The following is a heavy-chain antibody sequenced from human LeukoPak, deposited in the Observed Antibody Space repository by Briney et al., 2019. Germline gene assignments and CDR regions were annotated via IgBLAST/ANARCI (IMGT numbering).Heavy chain of an antibody. D-gene: IGHD2-21*01. CDR3: AREGEVIVTDNLFY. Sequence: GASVKVSCKASGYTFTSYYMHWVRQAPGQGLEWMGIINTSGGSTTYAQMFQGRVTMTRDTSTRTVYMELSSLRSEEPAAYYCAREGEVIVTDNLFYWGQGTLVTVSS. CDR2: INTSGGST. CDR1: GYTFTSYY. V-gene: IGHV1-46*01. J-gene: IGHJ4*02.